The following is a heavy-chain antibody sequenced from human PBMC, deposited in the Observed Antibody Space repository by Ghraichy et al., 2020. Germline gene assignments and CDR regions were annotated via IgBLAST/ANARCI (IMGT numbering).Heavy chain of an antibody. V-gene: IGHV4-31*03. CDR2: IYYSGST. CDR3: AREVKTEGYSYAPYGMDV. CDR1: GGSISSGGYY. Sequence: SETLSLTCTVSGGSISSGGYYWSWIRQHPGKGLEWIGYIYYSGSTYYNPSLKSRVTISVDTSKNQFSLKLSSVTAADTAVYYCAREVKTEGYSYAPYGMDVWGQGTTVTVS. D-gene: IGHD5-18*01. J-gene: IGHJ6*02.